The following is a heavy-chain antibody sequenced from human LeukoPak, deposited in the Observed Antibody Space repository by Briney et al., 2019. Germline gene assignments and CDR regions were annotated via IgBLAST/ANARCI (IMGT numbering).Heavy chain of an antibody. Sequence: PGGSLRLSCAASGFTFSSYGMHWVRQAPGKVLEWVAVIWYDGSNKYYADSVKGRFTISRDNSKNTLYLQMNSLRAEDTAVYYCARDLSPYYDFWSGYFSYYYYGMDVWGQGTTVTVSS. V-gene: IGHV3-33*01. CDR3: ARDLSPYYDFWSGYFSYYYYGMDV. J-gene: IGHJ6*02. CDR1: GFTFSSYG. CDR2: IWYDGSNK. D-gene: IGHD3-3*01.